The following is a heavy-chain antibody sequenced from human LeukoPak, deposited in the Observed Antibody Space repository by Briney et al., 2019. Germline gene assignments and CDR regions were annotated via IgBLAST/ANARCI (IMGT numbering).Heavy chain of an antibody. Sequence: ASVNVSCKASGYTFTSYCIHWVRQAPGQGLEWMGWINPNSGGTKYAQTFHGRVTLTRDTSVTTAYMELSSLRSDDTAVYYCAKARRISPAGTDWLDPWGQGTLVTVSS. J-gene: IGHJ5*02. CDR1: GYTFTSYC. D-gene: IGHD6-13*01. V-gene: IGHV1-2*02. CDR2: INPNSGGT. CDR3: AKARRISPAGTDWLDP.